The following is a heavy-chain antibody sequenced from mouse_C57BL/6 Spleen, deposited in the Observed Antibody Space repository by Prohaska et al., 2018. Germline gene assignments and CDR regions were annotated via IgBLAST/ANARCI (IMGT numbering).Heavy chain of an antibody. V-gene: IGHV1-55*01. Sequence: GAELVKPGASVKMSCKASGYTFTSYWITWVKQRPGQGLEWIGDIYPGSGSTNYNEKFKSKATLTVDTSSSTAYMQLSSLTSEDSAVYYCARAYYYGSSPWYFDVWGTGTTVTVSS. D-gene: IGHD1-1*01. J-gene: IGHJ1*03. CDR3: ARAYYYGSSPWYFDV. CDR1: GYTFTSYW. CDR2: IYPGSGST.